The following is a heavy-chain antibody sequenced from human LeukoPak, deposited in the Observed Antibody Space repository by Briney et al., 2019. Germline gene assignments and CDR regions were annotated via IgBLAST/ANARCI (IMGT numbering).Heavy chain of an antibody. V-gene: IGHV1-18*01. Sequence: ASVKVSCKASGYTFTSYGISWVRQAPGQGLEWMGWISAYNGNTNYAQKLQGRVTMTTDTSTSTAYMELRSLRSDDTAVYYCARNYGPGSYYPLNLDYWGQGTLVTVSS. J-gene: IGHJ4*02. CDR1: GYTFTSYG. CDR2: ISAYNGNT. CDR3: ARNYGPGSYYPLNLDY. D-gene: IGHD3-10*01.